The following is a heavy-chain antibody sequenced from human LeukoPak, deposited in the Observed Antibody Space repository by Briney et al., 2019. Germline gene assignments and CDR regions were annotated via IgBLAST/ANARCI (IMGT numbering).Heavy chain of an antibody. V-gene: IGHV3-11*04. D-gene: IGHD1-26*01. CDR1: GFTFSDYY. CDR3: ARDRGIVGTTGYYYMDV. CDR2: IGSTI. J-gene: IGHJ6*03. Sequence: TGGSLRLSCAASGFTFSDYYMSWIRQAPGKGLEWVSYIGSTIYYADSVKGRFTISRDNAKNSLYLQMNSLRAEDTAVYYCARDRGIVGTTGYYYMDVWGKGTTVTVSS.